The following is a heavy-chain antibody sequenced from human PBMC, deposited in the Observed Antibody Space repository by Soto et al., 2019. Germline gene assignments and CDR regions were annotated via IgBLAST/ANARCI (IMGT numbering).Heavy chain of an antibody. J-gene: IGHJ4*02. CDR1: GYSISSGYY. CDR2: IYHSGST. CDR3: AGELSNSPEYFDF. V-gene: IGHV4-38-2*02. D-gene: IGHD6-6*01. Sequence: SETLSLTCAVSGYSISSGYYWGWIRQPPGKGLEWIGSIYHSGSTYYNPSLKSRIIISIDTSKNQFSLSLNSLNAADTAVYYCAGELSNSPEYFDFWGLGTMVTLS.